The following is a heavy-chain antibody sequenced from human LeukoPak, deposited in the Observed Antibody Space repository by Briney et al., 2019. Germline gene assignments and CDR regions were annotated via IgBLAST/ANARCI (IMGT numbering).Heavy chain of an antibody. J-gene: IGHJ6*02. Sequence: SETLSLTCAVYGGSFSGYYWSWIRQPPGKGLEWIGYIYYSGSTNYNPSLKSRVTISVDTSKNQFSLKLSSVTAADTAVYYCARVNRIAALRYYYYGMDVWGQGTTVTVSS. CDR2: IYYSGST. D-gene: IGHD6-13*01. V-gene: IGHV4-59*01. CDR3: ARVNRIAALRYYYYGMDV. CDR1: GGSFSGYY.